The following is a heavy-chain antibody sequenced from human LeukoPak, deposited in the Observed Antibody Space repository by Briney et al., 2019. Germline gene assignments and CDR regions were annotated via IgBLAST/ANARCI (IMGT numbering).Heavy chain of an antibody. J-gene: IGHJ6*03. CDR1: GFTFSSYA. V-gene: IGHV3-23*01. CDR3: ARDRVVPYYYMDV. CDR2: ISGSGGST. Sequence: GGSLRLSCAASGFTFSSYAMSWVRQAPGKGLEWVSAISGSGGSTYYADSVKGRFTISRDNSKNSLYLQMNSLRAEDTAVYYCARDRVVPYYYMDVWGKGTTVTVSS. D-gene: IGHD2-15*01.